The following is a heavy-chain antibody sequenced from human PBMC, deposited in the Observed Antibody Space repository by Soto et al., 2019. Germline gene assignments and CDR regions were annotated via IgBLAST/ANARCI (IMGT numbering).Heavy chain of an antibody. D-gene: IGHD1-26*01. CDR1: ADTFTSYY. CDR2: INPKSGGT. V-gene: IGHV1-2*02. J-gene: IGHJ4*02. CDR3: ARDLAKGGGSAGFDY. Sequence: GASVKVSCKAPADTFTSYYINWVRQAPGQGLEWMGIINPKSGGTMYPQKFQGRVTMTWDTSISTAYMALTRLRSDDTAVYYCARDLAKGGGSAGFDYWGQGTLVTVSS.